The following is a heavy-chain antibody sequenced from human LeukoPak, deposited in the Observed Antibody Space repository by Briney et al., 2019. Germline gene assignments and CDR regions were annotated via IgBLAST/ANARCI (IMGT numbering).Heavy chain of an antibody. CDR1: GFTFSSYG. Sequence: GTSLRLSCTASGFTFSSYGMHWVRQAPGKGLEWVAVISYDGSNKYYADSVKGRFTISRDNSKNTLYLQMNSLRAEDTAVYYCAKWLQSGGYFDYWGQGTLVTVSS. CDR2: ISYDGSNK. CDR3: AKWLQSGGYFDY. D-gene: IGHD5-24*01. V-gene: IGHV3-30*18. J-gene: IGHJ4*02.